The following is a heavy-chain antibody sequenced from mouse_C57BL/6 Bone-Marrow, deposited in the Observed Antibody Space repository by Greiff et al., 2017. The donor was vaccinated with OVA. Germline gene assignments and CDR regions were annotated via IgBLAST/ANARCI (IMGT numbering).Heavy chain of an antibody. CDR1: GYTFTGYW. CDR3: ARSGTEDYMDF. CDR2: IFPGSGST. V-gene: IGHV1-9*01. D-gene: IGHD2-4*01. Sequence: QVQLKQSGAELMKPGASVKLSCKATGYTFTGYWIEWVKQRPGHGLEWIGAIFPGSGSTNYNEKFKGKATFTADTSSSTAYMQLSSLTTEDSAIYYCARSGTEDYMDFWGTGTTVTVSS. J-gene: IGHJ1*03.